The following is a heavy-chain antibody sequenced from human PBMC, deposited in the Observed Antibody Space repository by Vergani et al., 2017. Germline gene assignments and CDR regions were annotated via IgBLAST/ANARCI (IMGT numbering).Heavy chain of an antibody. D-gene: IGHD3-16*01. CDR3: AKHFRGWGIDY. CDR2: IQFDGSNQ. CDR1: GFTLSNYD. Sequence: QVQLVESGGGVVQRGGSLILPCATSGFTLSNYDMQGIRQGPGKGLEFVAFIQFDGSNQYYADSVKGRFTLSRDFSKNTLYLQMNSLRTDDTATYYCAKHFRGWGIDYWGQGTQVIVSS. V-gene: IGHV3-30*02. J-gene: IGHJ4*02.